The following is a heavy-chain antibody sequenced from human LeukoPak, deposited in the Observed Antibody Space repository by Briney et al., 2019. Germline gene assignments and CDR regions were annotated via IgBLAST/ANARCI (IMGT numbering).Heavy chain of an antibody. D-gene: IGHD3-3*01. CDR2: IYYSGST. Sequence: SETLSLTCTVSGGSISSSSYYWGWIRQPPGKGLEWIGSIYYSGSTFYNPSLKSRVTISVDTSKNQFSLKLSSVTAADTAVYYCARRVVGRFSPNYLDYWGQGTLVTVSS. J-gene: IGHJ4*02. V-gene: IGHV4-39*01. CDR3: ARRVVGRFSPNYLDY. CDR1: GGSISSSSYY.